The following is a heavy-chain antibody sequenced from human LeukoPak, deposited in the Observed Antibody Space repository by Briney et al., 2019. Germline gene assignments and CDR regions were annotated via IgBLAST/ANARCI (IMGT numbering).Heavy chain of an antibody. V-gene: IGHV4-30-2*01. CDR3: ANADRFCSGSCHVPDAFDF. CDR2: IFDSGRT. D-gene: IGHD2-15*01. J-gene: IGHJ3*01. Sequence: SETLSLTCTVSGASISSGDYYWTWIRQPPGKGLEWIGYIFDSGRTDFNPSLKSRVTISVDRSKNQFSLRLSSVTAADTAVYYCANADRFCSGSCHVPDAFDFWGQGTMVTVSS. CDR1: GASISSGDYY.